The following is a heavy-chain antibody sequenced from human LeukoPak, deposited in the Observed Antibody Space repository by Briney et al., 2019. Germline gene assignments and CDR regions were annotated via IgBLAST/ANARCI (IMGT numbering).Heavy chain of an antibody. CDR2: ISYDGSNK. CDR1: GFTFSSYA. J-gene: IGHJ6*02. V-gene: IGHV3-30-3*01. Sequence: GRSLRLSCAASGFTFSSYAMHWVRQAPGKGLEWVEVISYDGSNKYYADSVKGRFTISRDNSKNTLYLQMNSLRAEDTAVYYCARDFRSQFYYYGMDVWGQGTTVTVSS. CDR3: ARDFRSQFYYYGMDV. D-gene: IGHD3-10*01.